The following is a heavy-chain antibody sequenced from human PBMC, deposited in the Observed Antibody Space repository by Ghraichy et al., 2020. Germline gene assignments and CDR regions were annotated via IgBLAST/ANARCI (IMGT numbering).Heavy chain of an antibody. D-gene: IGHD5-12*01. Sequence: SGPTLVKPTQTLTLTCTFSGFSLSTSGVAVGWIRQPPGKALEWLALIYWNDDKRYSPSLKSRLTITKDTSKNQVVLTMTNMDPVDTATYYCAHTMGWLPRAVLVDYWGQGTLVTVSS. CDR2: IYWNDDK. CDR1: GFSLSTSGVA. J-gene: IGHJ4*02. CDR3: AHTMGWLPRAVLVDY. V-gene: IGHV2-5*01.